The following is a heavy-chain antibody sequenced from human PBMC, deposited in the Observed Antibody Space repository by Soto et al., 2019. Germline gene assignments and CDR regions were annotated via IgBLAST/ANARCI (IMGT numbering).Heavy chain of an antibody. CDR2: IYYSGST. J-gene: IGHJ6*02. V-gene: IGHV4-31*03. D-gene: IGHD6-13*01. Sequence: PSETLSLTCTVSGGSISSGGYYWSWIRQHPGKGLEWIGYIYYSGSTYYNPSLKSRVTISVDTSKNQFSLKLSSVTAAGTAVYYCASSNIAAAGFYYYGMDVWGRGTTVTVSS. CDR3: ASSNIAAAGFYYYGMDV. CDR1: GGSISSGGYY.